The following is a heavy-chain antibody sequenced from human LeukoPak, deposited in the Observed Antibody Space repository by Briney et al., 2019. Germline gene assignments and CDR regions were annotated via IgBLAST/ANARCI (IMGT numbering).Heavy chain of an antibody. J-gene: IGHJ3*02. CDR3: ARARYANAWYAFDI. D-gene: IGHD3-16*01. CDR1: GGSVSTYY. Sequence: PSETLSLTCTVSGGSVSTYYWCWIRQPPGRGLEWIGYLSHSGSTDSNPSLQSRVTTLVDTSKNQFSLKLTSVTAADTAVYYCARARYANAWYAFDIWGQGTMVTVSS. CDR2: LSHSGST. V-gene: IGHV4-59*02.